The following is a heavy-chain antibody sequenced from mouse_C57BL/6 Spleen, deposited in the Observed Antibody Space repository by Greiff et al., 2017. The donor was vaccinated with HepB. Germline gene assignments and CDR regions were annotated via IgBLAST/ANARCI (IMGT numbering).Heavy chain of an antibody. D-gene: IGHD4-1*01. V-gene: IGHV5-16*01. CDR2: INYDGSST. J-gene: IGHJ3*01. CDR1: GFTFSDYY. CDR3: ARVNWDEGFFAY. Sequence: EVQRVESEGGLVQPGSSMKLSCTASGFTFSDYYMAWVRQVPEKGLEWVANINYDGSSTYYLDSLKSRFIISRDNAKNILYLQMSSLKSEDTATYYCARVNWDEGFFAYWGQGTLVTVSA.